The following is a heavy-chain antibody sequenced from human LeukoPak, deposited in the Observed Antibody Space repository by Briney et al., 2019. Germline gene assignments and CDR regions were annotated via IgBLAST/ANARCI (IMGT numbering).Heavy chain of an antibody. CDR1: GASTSSYY. J-gene: IGHJ5*02. V-gene: IGHV4-59*01. Sequence: SETLSLTCTVSGASTSSYYWTWVRQPPGKGLEWIGYIFNTGSPNYSPSLKSRVAISVDTSKNQCSLKVTSVTAADTAVYYCARYTNNWFDPWGQGTLVTVSS. CDR3: ARYTNNWFDP. CDR2: IFNTGSP. D-gene: IGHD2-2*02.